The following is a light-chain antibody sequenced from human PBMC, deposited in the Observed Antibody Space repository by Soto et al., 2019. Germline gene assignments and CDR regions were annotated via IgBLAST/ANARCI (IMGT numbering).Light chain of an antibody. CDR3: CSYAGQRVV. Sequence: QSALTQPASVSGSPGQSITISCTYNLVSWYQHHPGKAPKLMIYEGNKRPSGVSNRFPGSKSGNTASLTISGLHAEDEADYYCCSYAGQRVVFGGGTKLTVL. V-gene: IGLV2-23*01. CDR1: YNL. CDR2: EGN. J-gene: IGLJ2*01.